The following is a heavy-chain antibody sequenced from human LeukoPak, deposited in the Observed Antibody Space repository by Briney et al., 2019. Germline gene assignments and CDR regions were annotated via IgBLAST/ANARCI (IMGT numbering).Heavy chain of an antibody. D-gene: IGHD3-3*01. CDR2: LASDGSST. CDR1: GFPFRSYC. Sequence: GGSLRLSCAASGFPFRSYCMNWVRQAPGKGLVWVSRLASDGSSTTYAYSVKGRFSISRDNAKNTLYLQMNSLRVEDTALYYCVKGGFLEWLTPPCDAFDIWGQGTMVTVSS. V-gene: IGHV3-74*01. J-gene: IGHJ3*02. CDR3: VKGGFLEWLTPPCDAFDI.